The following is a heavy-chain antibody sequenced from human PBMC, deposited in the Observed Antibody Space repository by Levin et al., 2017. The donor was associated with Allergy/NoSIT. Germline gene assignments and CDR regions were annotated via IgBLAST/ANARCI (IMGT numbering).Heavy chain of an antibody. D-gene: IGHD6-19*01. V-gene: IGHV3-30*04. CDR2: ISYDGSNK. CDR3: ARSEWLALDY. J-gene: IGHJ4*02. Sequence: GGSLRLSCAASGFTFSSYAMHWVRQAPGKGLEWVAVISYDGSNKYYADSVKGRFTISRDNSKNTLYLQMNSLRAEDTAVYYCARSEWLALDYWGQGTLVTVSS. CDR1: GFTFSSYA.